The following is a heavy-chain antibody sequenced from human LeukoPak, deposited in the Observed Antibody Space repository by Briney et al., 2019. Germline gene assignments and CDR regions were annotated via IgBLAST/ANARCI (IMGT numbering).Heavy chain of an antibody. CDR1: GGSFSGYY. Sequence: SGTLSLTCAVYGGSFSGYYWSWIRQPPGKGLEWIGEINHSGSTNYNPSLKSRVTISVDTSKNQFSLKLSSVTAADTAVYYCARRGSSSWFRGYFDYWGQGTLVTVSS. D-gene: IGHD6-13*01. V-gene: IGHV4-34*01. CDR2: INHSGST. J-gene: IGHJ4*02. CDR3: ARRGSSSWFRGYFDY.